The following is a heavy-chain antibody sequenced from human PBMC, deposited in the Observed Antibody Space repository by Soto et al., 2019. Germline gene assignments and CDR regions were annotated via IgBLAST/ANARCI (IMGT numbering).Heavy chain of an antibody. CDR3: ARRFRGYCSSTSCPAGDWFDP. J-gene: IGHJ5*02. CDR2: ISSSSSTI. CDR1: GFTFSSYS. V-gene: IGHV3-48*01. Sequence: EVQLVESGGGLVQPGGSLRLSCAASGFTFSSYSMNWVRQAPGKGLEWVSYISSSSSTIYYADSVKGRFTISRDNAKNSLYMQMNGRRTEDTAVYYCARRFRGYCSSTSCPAGDWFDPWGQGTLVTVSS. D-gene: IGHD2-2*01.